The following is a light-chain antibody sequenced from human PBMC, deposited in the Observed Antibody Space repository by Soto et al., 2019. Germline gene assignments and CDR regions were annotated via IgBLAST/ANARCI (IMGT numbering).Light chain of an antibody. V-gene: IGKV1-39*01. CDR3: QQSYSTLYT. CDR2: AAS. Sequence: DIQRTQSPSSLSASVGDRVTITCRASQSISSYLNWYQQKPGKAPKLLIYAASSLQSGVPSRFSGSGSGTDFTLTISSLQPEDFATYYCQQSYSTLYTFGQGTKVDIK. J-gene: IGKJ2*01. CDR1: QSISSY.